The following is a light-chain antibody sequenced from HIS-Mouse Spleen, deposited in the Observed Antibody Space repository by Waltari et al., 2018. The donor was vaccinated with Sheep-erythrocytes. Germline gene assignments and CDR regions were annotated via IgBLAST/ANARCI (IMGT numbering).Light chain of an antibody. CDR1: SSDVGGYND. Sequence: QSALTQPRSVSGSPGQSVTISCTGTSSDVGGYNDVLRYQQYPGKSPKLMIYDVSKRPSGVPDRFSGSKSGNTASLTISGLQAEDEADYYCCSYAGSYNHVFATGTKVTVL. V-gene: IGLV2-11*01. CDR3: CSYAGSYNHV. J-gene: IGLJ1*01. CDR2: DVS.